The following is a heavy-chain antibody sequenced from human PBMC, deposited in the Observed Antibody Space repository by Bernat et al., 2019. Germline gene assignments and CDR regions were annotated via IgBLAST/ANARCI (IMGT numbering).Heavy chain of an antibody. CDR3: ARAIVVVPAAIGDMYYFYY. J-gene: IGHJ4*02. CDR1: GGTFSSYA. V-gene: IGHV1-69*01. D-gene: IGHD2-2*01. CDR2: IIPIFGTA. Sequence: QVQLVQSGAEVKKPGSSVKVSCKASGGTFSSYAISWVRQAPGQGLEWMGGIIPIFGTANYAQKFQGRVTITADESTSTAYMELSSLRSEDTAVYYCARAIVVVPAAIGDMYYFYYWGQGTLVTVSS.